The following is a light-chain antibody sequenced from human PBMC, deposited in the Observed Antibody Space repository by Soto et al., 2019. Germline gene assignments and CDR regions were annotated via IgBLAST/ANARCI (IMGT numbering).Light chain of an antibody. CDR2: GAS. Sequence: EIVLTQSPGTLSLSPGDRATLSCRASQSVSSNYLAWYQQKSGQAPRLLIYGASSRATGIPDRFSGIGSGTDFTLTISRLEPEDFAVYYCQKYGTSLPLTFGGGTKVEIK. J-gene: IGKJ4*01. CDR1: QSVSSNY. CDR3: QKYGTSLPLT. V-gene: IGKV3-20*01.